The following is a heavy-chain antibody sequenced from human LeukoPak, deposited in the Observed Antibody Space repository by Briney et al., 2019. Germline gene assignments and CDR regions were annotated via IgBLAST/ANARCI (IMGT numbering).Heavy chain of an antibody. Sequence: PGGSLRLSCAASGFTFSSYAMRWVRQAPGKGLEWVSGISGSDGSTNYADYVKGRFTSSRENSKNTLYLQMNRLRVEDTAEYHSTKDAAKKYDDYWGQRTLVTVSS. CDR1: GFTFSSYA. CDR3: TKDAAKKYDDY. J-gene: IGHJ4*02. V-gene: IGHV3-23*01. D-gene: IGHD2/OR15-2a*01. CDR2: ISGSDGST.